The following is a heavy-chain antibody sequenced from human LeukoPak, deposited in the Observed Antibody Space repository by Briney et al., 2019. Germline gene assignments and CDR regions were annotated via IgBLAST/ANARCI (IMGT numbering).Heavy chain of an antibody. CDR1: GFTVSSNY. Sequence: PGGSLRLSCAASGFTVSSNYMSWVRQAPGKGLEWVSGISWNGRNTAYAESLKGRFTISRNNAKNSLYLQMNSLRAEDTAVYYCAELGITMIGGVWGKGTTVTISS. J-gene: IGHJ6*04. CDR3: AELGITMIGGV. D-gene: IGHD3-10*02. CDR2: ISWNGRNT. V-gene: IGHV3-20*04.